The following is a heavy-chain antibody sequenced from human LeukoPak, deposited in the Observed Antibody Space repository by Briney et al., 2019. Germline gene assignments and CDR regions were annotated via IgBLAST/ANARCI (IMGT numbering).Heavy chain of an antibody. CDR2: IYYSGST. Sequence: SETLSLTCTVSGGSISSSSYYWGWIRQPPGKGLEWIGSIYYSGSTYYNPSLKSRVTISVDTSKNQSSLKLSSVTAADTAVYYCARDSLYDYVWGSYPYWFDPWGQGTLVTVSS. CDR3: ARDSLYDYVWGSYPYWFDP. V-gene: IGHV4-39*07. J-gene: IGHJ5*02. CDR1: GGSISSSSYY. D-gene: IGHD3-16*02.